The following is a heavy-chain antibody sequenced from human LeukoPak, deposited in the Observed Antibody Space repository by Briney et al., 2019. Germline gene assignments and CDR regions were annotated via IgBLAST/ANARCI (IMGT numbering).Heavy chain of an antibody. CDR1: GASISSSTNW. V-gene: IGHV4-4*02. D-gene: IGHD2-8*01. CDR3: VANGYYCLDV. Sequence: SETLSLICAVSGASISSSTNWWSWVRQPPGTGLEWIGEIYRSGGTNYNPSLKSRITISVDKSQNQFSLGVNSLTAADTAVYYCVANGYYCLDVWGKGATVTVSS. J-gene: IGHJ6*03. CDR2: IYRSGGT.